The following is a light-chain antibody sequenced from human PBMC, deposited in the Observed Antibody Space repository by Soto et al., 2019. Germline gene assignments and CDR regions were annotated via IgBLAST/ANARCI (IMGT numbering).Light chain of an antibody. CDR2: DAS. V-gene: IGKV1-33*01. CDR3: QHYDGLPLT. CDR1: QNIYNY. Sequence: DVQMTQSPSPLSASVGDMVTIACAAIQNIYNYLNWYQVKPGKAPQVLILDASALETGVASMFSGSGYGTDFSLTINDLQPDDGGTYYCQHYDGLPLTVGGGTTVEIK. J-gene: IGKJ4*02.